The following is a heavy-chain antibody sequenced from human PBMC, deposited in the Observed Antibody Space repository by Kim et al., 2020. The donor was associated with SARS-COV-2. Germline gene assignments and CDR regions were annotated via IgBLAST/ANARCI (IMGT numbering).Heavy chain of an antibody. D-gene: IGHD3-16*01. J-gene: IGHJ4*02. Sequence: YYAASEKGPFTISRDNAKNSLYLQMNSMRDEGTAVYYCAREIKYDYVWGSWGQGTLVTVYS. CDR3: AREIKYDYVWGS. V-gene: IGHV3-48*02.